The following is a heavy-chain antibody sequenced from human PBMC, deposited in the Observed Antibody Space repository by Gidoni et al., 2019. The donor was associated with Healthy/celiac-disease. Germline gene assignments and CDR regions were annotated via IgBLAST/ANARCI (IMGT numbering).Heavy chain of an antibody. J-gene: IGHJ4*02. CDR3: ARDLSDHYYGSGSHYYFDY. D-gene: IGHD3-10*01. V-gene: IGHV3-11*05. Sequence: QVQLVESGGGLVKPGGSLRLSCAASGFTFSNYYISWIRQAPGKGLEWVSYISSSSSYTNYADSVKGRFTISRDNAKNSLYLQMNSLRAEDTAVYYCARDLSDHYYGSGSHYYFDYWGQGTLVTVSS. CDR1: GFTFSNYY. CDR2: ISSSSSYT.